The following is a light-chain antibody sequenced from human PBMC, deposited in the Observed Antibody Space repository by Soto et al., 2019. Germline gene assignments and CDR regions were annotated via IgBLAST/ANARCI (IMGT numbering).Light chain of an antibody. V-gene: IGLV1-47*02. CDR2: SNN. Sequence: QSLLTQPPSVSVAPVQKVTISCSGSSSNIGNIYIYWYQQLPGTDPKLLIYSNNQRPSWVPSRFSGSKSGTSASLAISGLRYEDEDDYYCAPWDDRLXVYVVGTGTKVXV. CDR3: APWDDRLXVYV. J-gene: IGLJ1*01. CDR1: SSNIGNIY.